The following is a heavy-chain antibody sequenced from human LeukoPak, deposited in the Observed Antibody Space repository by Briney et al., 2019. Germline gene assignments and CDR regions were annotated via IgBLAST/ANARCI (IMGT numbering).Heavy chain of an antibody. V-gene: IGHV4-59*01. CDR2: IYHSGST. J-gene: IGHJ4*02. Sequence: SETLSLTCTVSGGSISSFYWTWIRQPPGKGLEWIGYIYHSGSTNYNPSLKSRVTISLDASKNQFSLRLSSVTAADTAIYYCARDRSHGDYVPYYFDFWGQGSLVTVSS. CDR1: GGSISSFY. D-gene: IGHD4-17*01. CDR3: ARDRSHGDYVPYYFDF.